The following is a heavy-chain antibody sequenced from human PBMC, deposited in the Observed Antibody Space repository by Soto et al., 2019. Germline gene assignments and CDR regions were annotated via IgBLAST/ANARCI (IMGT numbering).Heavy chain of an antibody. CDR2: ISGSGGST. CDR3: AKDSFSRNGIHDAFDI. D-gene: IGHD3-3*02. CDR1: GFTFSSYA. J-gene: IGHJ3*02. V-gene: IGHV3-23*01. Sequence: GSLRLSCAASGFTFSSYAMSWVRQAPGKGLEWVSAISGSGGSTYYADSVKGRFTISRDNSKNMLFLQMDRLRAEDTAVYYCAKDSFSRNGIHDAFDIWGQGTRVTVAS.